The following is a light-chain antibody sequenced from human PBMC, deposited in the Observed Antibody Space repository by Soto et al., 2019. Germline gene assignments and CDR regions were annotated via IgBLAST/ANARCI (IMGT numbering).Light chain of an antibody. CDR1: QGISSY. Sequence: IRMTQSPSSLSASTGDRVTITCRASQGISSYLAWYQQKPGKAPKLLIYAASTLQSGVPSRFSGSGSGTDFTLTISCLQSEDFATYYCQQYYSYPHTFGPGTKVDIK. CDR3: QQYYSYPHT. CDR2: AAS. J-gene: IGKJ3*01. V-gene: IGKV1-8*01.